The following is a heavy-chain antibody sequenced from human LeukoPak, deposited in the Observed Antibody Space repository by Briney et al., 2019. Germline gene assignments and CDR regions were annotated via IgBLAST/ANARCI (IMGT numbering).Heavy chain of an antibody. Sequence: ASVKVSCKASGGTFSIYAISWVRQAPGQGLEWMGRIIPILGIANYAQKFQGRVTITADKSTSTAYMELSSLRSEDTAVYYCASDRLLGYCSSTSCPPNWFDPWGQGTLVTVSS. J-gene: IGHJ5*02. V-gene: IGHV1-69*04. CDR1: GGTFSIYA. CDR3: ASDRLLGYCSSTSCPPNWFDP. CDR2: IIPILGIA. D-gene: IGHD2-2*01.